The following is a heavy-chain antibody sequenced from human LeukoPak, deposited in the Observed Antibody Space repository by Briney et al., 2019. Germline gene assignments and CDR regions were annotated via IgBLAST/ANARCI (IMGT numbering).Heavy chain of an antibody. CDR3: ARDQDIAVAGTPDY. CDR1: GFTFDDYA. CDR2: ISWNSGSI. V-gene: IGHV3-9*01. D-gene: IGHD6-19*01. J-gene: IGHJ4*02. Sequence: GGSLRLSCAASGFTFDDYAMHWVRQAPGKGLEWVSGISWNSGSIGYADSVKGRFTISRDNAKNSLYLQMNSLRAEDTAVYYCARDQDIAVAGTPDYWGQGTLVTVSS.